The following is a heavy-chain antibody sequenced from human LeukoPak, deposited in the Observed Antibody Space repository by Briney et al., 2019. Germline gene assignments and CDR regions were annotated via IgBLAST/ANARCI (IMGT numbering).Heavy chain of an antibody. Sequence: GGSLRLSCAASGFSVGSNYMTWVRQAPGKGRECVSVIFSRGSTYYADSVKGRFTISRHNSENTLYLQMNSLRVEDTAVYYCTSSSPTSYSDYWGQGTLVTVSS. D-gene: IGHD6-13*01. CDR2: IFSRGST. CDR3: TSSSPTSYSDY. CDR1: GFSVGSNY. J-gene: IGHJ4*02. V-gene: IGHV3-53*04.